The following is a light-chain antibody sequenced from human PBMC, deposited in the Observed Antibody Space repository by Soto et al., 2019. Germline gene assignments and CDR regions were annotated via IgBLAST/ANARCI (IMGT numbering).Light chain of an antibody. V-gene: IGKV3-20*01. CDR2: GAS. J-gene: IGKJ1*01. CDR1: QSISSY. Sequence: AQSTGTPYSFPGGKTTHSCKASQSISSYLAWYQQKPGQAPRLLIYGASNRATGIPARFSGSGSGTDFTLTISSLEPEDFAVYYCQQSGSSPRTFGHGTKVDIK. CDR3: QQSGSSPRT.